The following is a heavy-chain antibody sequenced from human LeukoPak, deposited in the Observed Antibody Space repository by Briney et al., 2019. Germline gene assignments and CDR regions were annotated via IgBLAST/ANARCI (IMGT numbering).Heavy chain of an antibody. CDR2: IYYSGST. V-gene: IGHV4-31*03. CDR1: GGSISSGGYY. J-gene: IGHJ4*02. CDR3: AGISSALSDY. Sequence: SETLSLTCTVSGGSISSGGYYWSWIRQHPGKGLEWIGYIYYSGSTYYNPSLKSRVTISVDTSKNQFSLKLSSVTAADTAVYYCAGISSALSDYWGQGTLVTVSS. D-gene: IGHD6-13*01.